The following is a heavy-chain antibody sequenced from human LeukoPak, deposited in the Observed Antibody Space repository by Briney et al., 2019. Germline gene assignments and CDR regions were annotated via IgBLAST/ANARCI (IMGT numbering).Heavy chain of an antibody. J-gene: IGHJ4*02. CDR1: GGSISSSGYY. CDR3: ARGRSSSGHPIPY. D-gene: IGHD6-6*01. V-gene: IGHV4-39*07. CDR2: IYYSGSS. Sequence: KSSETLSLTCTASGGSISSSGYYWGWVRQPQGKELEWIVSIYYSGSSHYDPALKSRVSLSRDTAKNQYSLKLSSVAAADTAVYYCARGRSSSGHPIPYWGQGTLVTVSS.